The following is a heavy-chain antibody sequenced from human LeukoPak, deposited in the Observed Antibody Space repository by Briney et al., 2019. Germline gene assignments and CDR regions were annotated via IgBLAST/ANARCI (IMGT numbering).Heavy chain of an antibody. D-gene: IGHD1-7*01. V-gene: IGHV1-24*01. CDR3: ATETGNFYFYS. CDR1: GYTPTELS. Sequence: ASVKVSCEVSGYTPTELSMHWVRQAPGKGLGWRGGFDPEDDEIIYAQRFQGRVTMTEDASTDTAYMKLRSLRSEDTAVYYCATETGNFYFYSWGQGTLVTVSS. CDR2: FDPEDDEI. J-gene: IGHJ4*02.